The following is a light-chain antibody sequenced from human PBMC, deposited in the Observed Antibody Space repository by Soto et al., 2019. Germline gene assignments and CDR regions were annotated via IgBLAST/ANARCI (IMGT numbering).Light chain of an antibody. Sequence: EIVLTQSPGTLSLSPGDSATLSCRASQSVSSRLAWYQQRTGQAPRILISGESSRATGIPARLSGSGSGTDFTLTISRLEPEDFAVYYCQQYNNWPRTCGQGAKVDIK. V-gene: IGKV3D-15*01. CDR1: QSVSSR. J-gene: IGKJ1*01. CDR3: QQYNNWPRT. CDR2: GES.